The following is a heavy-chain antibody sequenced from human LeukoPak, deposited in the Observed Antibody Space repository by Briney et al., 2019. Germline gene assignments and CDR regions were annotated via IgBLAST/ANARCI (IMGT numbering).Heavy chain of an antibody. D-gene: IGHD6-19*01. J-gene: IGHJ4*02. CDR2: ISYDGSNK. CDR1: GFTFSSYG. CDR3: AKDLKKKVAVAGTGDDFDY. Sequence: PGGSLRLSCAASGFTFSSYGMHWVRQAPGKGLDWVAVISYDGSNKYYADSVKGRFTISRDNSKNTLYLQMNSLRAEDTAVYYCAKDLKKKVAVAGTGDDFDYWGQGTLVTVSS. V-gene: IGHV3-30*18.